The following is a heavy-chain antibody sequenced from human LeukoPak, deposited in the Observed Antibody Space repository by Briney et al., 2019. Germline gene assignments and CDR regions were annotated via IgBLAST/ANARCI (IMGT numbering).Heavy chain of an antibody. Sequence: GGSLRLSCAASGFPFSSYATYWVRQAPGKGLVWVARIHGDGDNISYADSVRGRFTISRDNAKDTLYLHMNSLRPEDTAVYYCARAQVGAPTDLWGQGTLVTVSS. CDR3: ARAQVGAPTDL. CDR2: IHGDGDNI. V-gene: IGHV3-74*01. CDR1: GFPFSSYA. J-gene: IGHJ5*02. D-gene: IGHD1-26*01.